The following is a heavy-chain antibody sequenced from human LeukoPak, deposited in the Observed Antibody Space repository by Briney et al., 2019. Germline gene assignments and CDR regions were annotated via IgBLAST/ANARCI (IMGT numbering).Heavy chain of an antibody. J-gene: IGHJ4*02. V-gene: IGHV3-23*01. Sequence: PGGSLRLSCAASGFTFSSYAMSWVRQAPGKGLEWVSGISGSGGSTFYADSVKGRFTISRDNSKNTLYLQMNSLRAEDTAVYYCAKAGSGYCFPFDYWGQGTLVPVSS. CDR1: GFTFSSYA. CDR3: AKAGSGYCFPFDY. CDR2: ISGSGGST. D-gene: IGHD3-22*01.